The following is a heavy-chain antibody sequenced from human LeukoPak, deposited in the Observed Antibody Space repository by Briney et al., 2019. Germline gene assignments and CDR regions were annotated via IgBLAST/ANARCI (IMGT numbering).Heavy chain of an antibody. Sequence: ASVKVSCKASGYDFRGYSISWVRQAPGQGLEWMGWFSVYTEKTQYAQNLQGRVTMTTDPSTSTAYMGLRSLTSDDTAVYYCARVRQQVANYYYYYMDVWGTGTTVIISS. CDR3: ARVRQQVANYYYYYMDV. CDR2: FSVYTEKT. V-gene: IGHV1-18*01. D-gene: IGHD6-13*01. CDR1: GYDFRGYS. J-gene: IGHJ6*03.